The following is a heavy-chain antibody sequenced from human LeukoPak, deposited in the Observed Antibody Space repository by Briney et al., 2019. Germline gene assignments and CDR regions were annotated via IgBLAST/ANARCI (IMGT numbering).Heavy chain of an antibody. D-gene: IGHD6-19*01. J-gene: IGHJ6*03. CDR2: INHSGST. CDR1: GGSFSGYY. Sequence: SETLSLTCAVYGGSFSGYYWSWIRQPPGKGLEWIGEINHSGSTNYNPSLKSRVTISVDTSKNQFSLKLSSVTAADTAVYYCAREVIAVAGYYYYYYMDVWGKGTTATVSS. V-gene: IGHV4-34*01. CDR3: AREVIAVAGYYYYYYMDV.